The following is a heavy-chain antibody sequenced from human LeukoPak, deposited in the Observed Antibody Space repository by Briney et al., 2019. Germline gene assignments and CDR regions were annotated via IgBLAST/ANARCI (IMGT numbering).Heavy chain of an antibody. J-gene: IGHJ4*02. CDR1: GFTFSDYT. CDR2: ISYDGSNK. CDR3: ARDSASGTGSFDY. Sequence: GRSLRLSCAASGFTFSDYTMHWVRQAPGKGLEWVAVISYDGSNKYYADSVKGRFTISRDNTKNTLYLQMSSLRAEDTAVYYCARDSASGTGSFDYWGQGNLVIVSS. V-gene: IGHV3-30-3*01. D-gene: IGHD6-13*01.